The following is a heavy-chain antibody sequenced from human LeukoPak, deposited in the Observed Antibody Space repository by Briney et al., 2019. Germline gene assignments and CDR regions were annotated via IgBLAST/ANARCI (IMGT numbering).Heavy chain of an antibody. CDR3: ASRTTLVFDDAFDI. CDR1: GGSISSYY. Sequence: PSETLSLTCTVSGGSISSYYWSWIRQPAGKGLEWIGRIYTSGSTNYNPSLKSRVTMSVDTSKNQFSLKLSSVTAADTAVYYCASRTTLVFDDAFDIWGQGTMVTVSS. V-gene: IGHV4-4*07. CDR2: IYTSGST. J-gene: IGHJ3*02. D-gene: IGHD1-14*01.